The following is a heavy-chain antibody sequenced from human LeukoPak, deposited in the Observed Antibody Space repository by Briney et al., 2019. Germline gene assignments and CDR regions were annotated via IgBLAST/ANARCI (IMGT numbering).Heavy chain of an antibody. J-gene: IGHJ4*02. CDR2: IKQDGSEK. CDR1: GFTFSSDW. Sequence: GGSLRLSRAASGFTFSSDWMSWVRQAPGKGLEWVANIKQDGSEKYYVDSVKGRFTISRDNAKNSLYLQMNSLRAEDTAVYYCARVPSGGFDYWGQGTLVTVSS. V-gene: IGHV3-7*01. D-gene: IGHD6-19*01. CDR3: ARVPSGGFDY.